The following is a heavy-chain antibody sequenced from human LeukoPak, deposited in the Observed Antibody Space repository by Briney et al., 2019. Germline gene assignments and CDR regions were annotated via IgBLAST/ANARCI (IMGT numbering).Heavy chain of an antibody. J-gene: IGHJ4*02. D-gene: IGHD3-22*01. CDR2: IYYSGST. V-gene: IGHV4-39*07. CDR1: GGSISSYY. Sequence: PSETLSLTCTVSGGSISSYYWSWIRQPPGKGLEWIGSIYYSGSTYYNPSLKSRVTISVDTSKNQFSLKLSSVTAADTAVYYCARDLLRRDYYDSSGYSDYWGQGTLVTVSS. CDR3: ARDLLRRDYYDSSGYSDY.